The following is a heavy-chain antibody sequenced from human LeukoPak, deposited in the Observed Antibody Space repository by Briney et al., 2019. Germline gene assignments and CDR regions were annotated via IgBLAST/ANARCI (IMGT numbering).Heavy chain of an antibody. CDR1: GGSFSGYS. CDR3: VGGVGSERVVAARKYYFYGMDV. CDR2: ITHRGST. V-gene: IGHV4-34*01. J-gene: IGHJ6*02. Sequence: SETLALTCTVYGGSFSGYSWNWIRQPPGKGLEWIGEITHRGSTNYNPSLTSRVTIYVDTSKNQFSLELSPVTAADTAVYYCVGGVGSERVVAARKYYFYGMDVWGQGTTVTVSS. D-gene: IGHD2-15*01.